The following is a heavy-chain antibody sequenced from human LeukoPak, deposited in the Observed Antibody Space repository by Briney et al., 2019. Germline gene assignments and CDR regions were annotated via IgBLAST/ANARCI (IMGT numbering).Heavy chain of an antibody. D-gene: IGHD3-22*01. CDR3: ARIHYDSGAYRDY. Sequence: GGSLRLSCAASGFTFSSYAMHWVRQAPGKGLEWVAVISYDGSNKYYADSVKGRFTISRDNSKNTLYLQMNSLRAEDTAVYYCARIHYDSGAYRDYWGQGTLVTVSS. CDR1: GFTFSSYA. CDR2: ISYDGSNK. V-gene: IGHV3-30*04. J-gene: IGHJ4*02.